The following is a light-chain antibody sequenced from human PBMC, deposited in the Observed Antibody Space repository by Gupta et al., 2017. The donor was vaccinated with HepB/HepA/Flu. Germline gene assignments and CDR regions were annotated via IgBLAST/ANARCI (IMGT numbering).Light chain of an antibody. CDR1: QSLSSN. Sequence: ETVMTQSPATLSVSPGERATLSCRASQSLSSNLAWYQQKPGQAPRLLISGASTRAAGIPARFSGSGSGTEFTLTISSLRSEDFAVYYCQQYNNWPQTFGQGTKVEIK. V-gene: IGKV3-15*01. CDR2: GAS. J-gene: IGKJ1*01. CDR3: QQYNNWPQT.